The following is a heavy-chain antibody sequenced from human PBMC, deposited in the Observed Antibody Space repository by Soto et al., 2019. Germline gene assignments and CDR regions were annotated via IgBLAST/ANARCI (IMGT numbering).Heavy chain of an antibody. CDR1: GFTFSSYS. CDR2: ISSSSSYI. D-gene: IGHD1-1*01. CDR3: ARRLQLWRGYYYGMDV. V-gene: IGHV3-21*04. Sequence: GGSLRLSCAASGFTFSSYSMNWVRQAPGKGLEWVSSISSSSSYIYYADSVKGRFTISRDNAKNSLYLQMNSLRSDDTAVYYCARRLQLWRGYYYGMDVWGQGTTVTVSS. J-gene: IGHJ6*02.